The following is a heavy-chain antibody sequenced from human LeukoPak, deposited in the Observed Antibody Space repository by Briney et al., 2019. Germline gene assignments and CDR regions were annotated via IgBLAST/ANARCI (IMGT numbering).Heavy chain of an antibody. J-gene: IGHJ4*02. V-gene: IGHV3-23*01. Sequence: PGGSLRLSCAASGFTFSSNDMSWVRQAPGKGLEWVSGISGTDGSRSYADSVKGRFTISRDNSKNTLFLQMSSLRAEDTAVYYCARAGICSSTTCYRIDYWGQGTLVTVSS. CDR3: ARAGICSSTTCYRIDY. CDR2: ISGTDGSR. CDR1: GFTFSSND. D-gene: IGHD2-2*01.